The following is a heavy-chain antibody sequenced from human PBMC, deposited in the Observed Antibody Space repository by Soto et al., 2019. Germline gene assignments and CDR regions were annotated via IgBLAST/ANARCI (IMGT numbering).Heavy chain of an antibody. CDR1: GFTVSSNY. CDR3: ARGRRQLRYDAFDI. D-gene: IGHD3-9*01. J-gene: IGHJ3*02. CDR2: IYSGGST. V-gene: IGHV3-53*01. Sequence: GGSLRLSCAASGFTVSSNYMSWVRQAPGKGLEWVSVIYSGGSTYYADSAKGRFTISRDNSKSTLYLQMNSLRAEDTAVYYCARGRRQLRYDAFDIWGQGTMVTVSS.